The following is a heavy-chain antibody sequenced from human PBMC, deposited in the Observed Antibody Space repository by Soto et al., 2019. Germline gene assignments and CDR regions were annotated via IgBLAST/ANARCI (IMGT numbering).Heavy chain of an antibody. V-gene: IGHV3-30-3*01. Sequence: GGSLRLSCAASGFTFSQYALNWVRQAPGKGLEWVAVILYDGTIEHYADSVKGRFTVSRDNSKNTVYLQMDSLTPEDTGVYYCGREESVAALNWFDPWGQGTLVTVSS. D-gene: IGHD6-6*01. J-gene: IGHJ5*02. CDR3: GREESVAALNWFDP. CDR2: ILYDGTIE. CDR1: GFTFSQYA.